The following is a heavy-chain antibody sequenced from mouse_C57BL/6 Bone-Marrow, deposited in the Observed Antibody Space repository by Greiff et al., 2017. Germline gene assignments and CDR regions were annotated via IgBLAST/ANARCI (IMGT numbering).Heavy chain of an antibody. V-gene: IGHV1-82*01. CDR1: GYAFSSSW. CDR2: IYPGDGDT. J-gene: IGHJ2*01. D-gene: IGHD2-3*01. Sequence: QVQLKQSGPELVKPGASVKISCKASGYAFSSSWMNWVKQRPGKGLEWIGRIYPGDGDTNYNGKFKGKATLTADKSSSTAYMQLSSLTSEDSAVYFCARGEGWFYFDYWGQGTTLTVSS. CDR3: ARGEGWFYFDY.